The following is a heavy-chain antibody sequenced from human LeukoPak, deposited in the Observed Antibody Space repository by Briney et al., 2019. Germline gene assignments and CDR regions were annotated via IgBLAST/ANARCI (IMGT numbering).Heavy chain of an antibody. CDR1: GGSISSYY. J-gene: IGHJ4*02. D-gene: IGHD2-21*02. Sequence: SETLSLTCTVSGGSISSYYWSWIRQPPGKGLEWIGYIYYSGRTNYNPSLKSRVTISVDTSKNQCSLRVSSVTAADTAVYYCARWRTAKTAFDYWGQGTLVTVSS. CDR2: IYYSGRT. CDR3: ARWRTAKTAFDY. V-gene: IGHV4-59*08.